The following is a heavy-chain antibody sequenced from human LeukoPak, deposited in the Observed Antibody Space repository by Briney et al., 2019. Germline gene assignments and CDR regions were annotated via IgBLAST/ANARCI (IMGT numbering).Heavy chain of an antibody. CDR3: ATDPPKSTVTTIWDDAFDI. CDR2: FDPEDGET. Sequence: ASVKVSCKVSGYTLTELSMHWVRQAPGKGLEWMGGFDPEDGETIYAQKFQGRVTMTEDTSTDTAYMELSSLRSEDTAAYYCATDPPKSTVTTIWDDAFDIWGQGTMVTVSS. D-gene: IGHD4-17*01. V-gene: IGHV1-24*01. CDR1: GYTLTELS. J-gene: IGHJ3*02.